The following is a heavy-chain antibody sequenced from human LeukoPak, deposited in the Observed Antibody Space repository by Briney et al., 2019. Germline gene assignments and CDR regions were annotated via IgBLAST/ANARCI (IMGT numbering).Heavy chain of an antibody. CDR3: ARAYPSLSSWYRAVAQHDAFDI. CDR1: GFTFSSYA. CDR2: ISYDGSNK. V-gene: IGHV3-30*14. D-gene: IGHD6-13*01. J-gene: IGHJ3*02. Sequence: GGSLRLSCAASGFTFSSYAMHWVRQAPGKGLEWVAVISYDGSNKYYADSVKGRFTISRDNSKNTLYLQMGSLRAEDMAVYYCARAYPSLSSWYRAVAQHDAFDIWGQGTMVTVSS.